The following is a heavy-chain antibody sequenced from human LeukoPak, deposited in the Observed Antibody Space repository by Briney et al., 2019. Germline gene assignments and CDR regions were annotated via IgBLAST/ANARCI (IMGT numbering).Heavy chain of an antibody. D-gene: IGHD6-19*01. CDR3: ARSPYSSGWYLYMDV. J-gene: IGHJ6*03. Sequence: ASVKVSCKASGYTFTSYGISWVRQAPGQGREWMGWISAYNGNTNYAQKLQGRVTMTTDTSTSTAYMELRSLRSDDTAVYYCARSPYSSGWYLYMDVWGKGTTVTVSS. V-gene: IGHV1-18*01. CDR2: ISAYNGNT. CDR1: GYTFTSYG.